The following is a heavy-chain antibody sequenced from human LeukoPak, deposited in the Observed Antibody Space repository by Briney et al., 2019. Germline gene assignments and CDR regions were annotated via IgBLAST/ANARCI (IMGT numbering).Heavy chain of an antibody. V-gene: IGHV4-38-2*02. Sequence: TSETLSLTCTVSGYFIRSGFYWGWIRQPPGKGLEWIGSFYHSGSTYYNPSLESRVTISLDTSKNQFSLKLSSVTAADTAVYYCARPASHYYYYYYMDVWGKGTTVTVSS. CDR1: GYFIRSGFY. D-gene: IGHD2-15*01. CDR3: ARPASHYYYYYYMDV. J-gene: IGHJ6*03. CDR2: FYHSGST.